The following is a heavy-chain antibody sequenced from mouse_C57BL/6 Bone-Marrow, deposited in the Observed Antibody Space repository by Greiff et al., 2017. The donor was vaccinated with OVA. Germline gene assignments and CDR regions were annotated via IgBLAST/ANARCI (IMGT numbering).Heavy chain of an antibody. CDR1: GYTFTSYW. V-gene: IGHV1-50*01. D-gene: IGHD2-10*02. CDR3: ARSSIGLPSWPLDY. Sequence: QVQLQQPGAELVKPGASVKLSCKASGYTFTSYWMQWVKQRPGQGLEWIGEIDPSDGYTNYNQKFKGKATMTVDTSSSTAYLQLSILTSEDSAVYYCARSSIGLPSWPLDYWGQGTTLTVSS. CDR2: IDPSDGYT. J-gene: IGHJ2*01.